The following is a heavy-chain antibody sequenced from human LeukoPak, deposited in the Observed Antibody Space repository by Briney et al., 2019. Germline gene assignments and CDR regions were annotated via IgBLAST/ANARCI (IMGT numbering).Heavy chain of an antibody. Sequence: SETLSLTCAVYGGSFSGYYWSWIRPPPGKGLEWIGEINHSGSTNYNPSLKSRVTISVDTSKNQFSLKLSSVTAADTAVYYCARAPAAAGNFDYWGQGTLVTVSS. V-gene: IGHV4-34*01. CDR3: ARAPAAAGNFDY. CDR1: GGSFSGYY. D-gene: IGHD6-13*01. J-gene: IGHJ4*02. CDR2: INHSGST.